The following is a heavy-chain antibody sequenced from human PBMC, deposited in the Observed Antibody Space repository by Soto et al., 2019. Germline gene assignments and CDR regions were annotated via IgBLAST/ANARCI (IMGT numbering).Heavy chain of an antibody. CDR1: GFTFSSYW. J-gene: IGHJ4*02. CDR2: INIDGSRI. D-gene: IGHD3-22*01. Sequence: EVQLVESGGGLVQPGGSLRLFCAASGFTFSSYWMHWVRQAPGKGLVWVSRINIDGSRISYADSVKGRCTISRDNAKNTLYMEMDSLGVKDTAVYYCIRGDGDRYDGHGYLGRHWGQGTLVTVST. CDR3: IRGDGDRYDGHGYLGRH. V-gene: IGHV3-74*01.